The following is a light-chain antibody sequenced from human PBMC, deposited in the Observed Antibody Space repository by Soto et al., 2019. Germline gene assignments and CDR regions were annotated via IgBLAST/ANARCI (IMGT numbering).Light chain of an antibody. J-gene: IGKJ5*01. CDR1: QSVSNTH. CDR3: PQYGTSPQT. CDR2: DAS. Sequence: EIVLTQSPGSLSLSPGESATVSCRASQSVSNTHVAWYQQRPGQAPTLLIYDASRRDIGVPDRFSGSGSGTDFTLAISGLEPADFAVYFCPQYGTSPQTFGQGNDWRL. V-gene: IGKV3-20*01.